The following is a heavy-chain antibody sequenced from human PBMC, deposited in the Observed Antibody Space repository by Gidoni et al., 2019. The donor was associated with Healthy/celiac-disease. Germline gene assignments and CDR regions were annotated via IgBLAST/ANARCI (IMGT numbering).Heavy chain of an antibody. Sequence: GSIYYSGSTYYNPSLKSRVTISVDTSKNQFSLKLSSVTAADTAVYYCASLVVHYGSGSYYEAGHWGQGTLVTVSS. CDR3: ASLVVHYGSGSYYEAGH. J-gene: IGHJ4*02. V-gene: IGHV4-39*01. CDR2: IYYSGST. D-gene: IGHD3-10*01.